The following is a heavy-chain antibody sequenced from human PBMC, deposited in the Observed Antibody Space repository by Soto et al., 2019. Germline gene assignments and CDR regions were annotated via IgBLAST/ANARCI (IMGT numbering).Heavy chain of an antibody. V-gene: IGHV4-34*01. CDR2: INHSGST. D-gene: IGHD5-18*01. CDR1: GGSFSGYY. CDR3: ARRGYSYRIWFDP. J-gene: IGHJ5*02. Sequence: SETLSLTCAVYGGSFSGYYWSWIRQPPGKGLEWIGEINHSGSTNYNPSLKSRVTISVDTSKNQFSLKLSSVTAADTAVYYCARRGYSYRIWFDPWGQGTQVTVSS.